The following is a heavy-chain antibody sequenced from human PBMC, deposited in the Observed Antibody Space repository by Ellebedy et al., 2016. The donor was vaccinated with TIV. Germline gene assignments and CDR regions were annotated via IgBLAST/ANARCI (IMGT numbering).Heavy chain of an antibody. CDR2: ISVYNGNT. D-gene: IGHD5-12*01. CDR3: ARDASGYKGYDFVDH. CDR1: GYTFTSYG. Sequence: AASVKVSRKASGYTFTSYGISWVRQAPGQGLEGMGWISVYNGNTNYAQKLQGRVTMTTDTSTTTVHMELRSLRSDDTAVYYCARDASGYKGYDFVDHWGQGTLVIVSS. J-gene: IGHJ5*02. V-gene: IGHV1-18*01.